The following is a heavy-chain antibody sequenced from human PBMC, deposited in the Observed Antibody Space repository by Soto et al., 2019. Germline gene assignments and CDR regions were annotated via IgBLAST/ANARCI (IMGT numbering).Heavy chain of an antibody. Sequence: ASVKVSCKASGYTFTDYAMHWVRQAPGQRLEWMGWINAGNGNTKYSQKFQGRVTITRDTSASTAYMELSSLRSEDTAVYYCARGGSLYWYFDLWGRGTLVTVSS. CDR3: ARGGSLYWYFDL. J-gene: IGHJ2*01. D-gene: IGHD1-26*01. CDR2: INAGNGNT. V-gene: IGHV1-3*01. CDR1: GYTFTDYA.